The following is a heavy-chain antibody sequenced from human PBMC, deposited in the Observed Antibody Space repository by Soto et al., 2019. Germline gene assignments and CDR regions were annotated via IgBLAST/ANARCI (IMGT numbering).Heavy chain of an antibody. CDR1: GYTFTSYA. V-gene: IGHV1-3*01. CDR3: ARGVPYYDILTGYYGGAWNDAFDI. Sequence: GASVKVSCKASGYTFTSYAMHWVRQAPGQRLEWMGWINAGNGNTKYSQKFQGRVTITRDTSACTAYMELSSLRSEDTAVYYCARGVPYYDILTGYYGGAWNDAFDIWGQGTMVTVSS. D-gene: IGHD3-9*01. CDR2: INAGNGNT. J-gene: IGHJ3*02.